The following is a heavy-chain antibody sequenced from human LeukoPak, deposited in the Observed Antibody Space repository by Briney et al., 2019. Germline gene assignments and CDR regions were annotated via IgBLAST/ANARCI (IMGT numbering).Heavy chain of an antibody. CDR2: FDPEDGEA. V-gene: IGHV1-24*01. CDR1: GYTLTELF. CDR3: AGDSSGYCLR. Sequence: GASVKVSCKVSGYTLTELFMQWVRQAPRKGLEWMGGFDPEDGEAIYAQKFQGRVTMTEDTSTDTAYMELSSLRSEDTAVYYCAGDSSGYCLRWGQGTLVTVSS. D-gene: IGHD3-22*01. J-gene: IGHJ4*02.